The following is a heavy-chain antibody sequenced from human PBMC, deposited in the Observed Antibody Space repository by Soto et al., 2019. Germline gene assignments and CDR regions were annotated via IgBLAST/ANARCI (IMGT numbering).Heavy chain of an antibody. CDR2: IIPILGIA. D-gene: IGHD3-10*01. CDR1: GGTFSSYT. V-gene: IGHV1-69*02. Sequence: QVQLVQSGAEVKKPGSSVKVSCKASGGTFSSYTISWVRQAPGQGHEWMGRIIPILGIANYAQKFQGRVTITADKSTSTAYMELSSLRSEDTAVYYCARARSANSAADAFDIWGQGTMVTVSS. J-gene: IGHJ3*02. CDR3: ARARSANSAADAFDI.